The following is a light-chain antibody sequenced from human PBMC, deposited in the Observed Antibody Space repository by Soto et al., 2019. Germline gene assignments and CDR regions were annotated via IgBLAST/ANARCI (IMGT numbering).Light chain of an antibody. CDR3: QQYGSSRLT. Sequence: EIVLPQSPGTLSLSPGERATLSCRASQSVSSSYFAWYQQKPGQAPRLLIYGASTRATGIPDRFSGSGSGTDFTLTISRLEPEDFAVYYCQQYGSSRLTFGGGTKVDIK. CDR1: QSVSSSY. CDR2: GAS. J-gene: IGKJ4*01. V-gene: IGKV3-20*01.